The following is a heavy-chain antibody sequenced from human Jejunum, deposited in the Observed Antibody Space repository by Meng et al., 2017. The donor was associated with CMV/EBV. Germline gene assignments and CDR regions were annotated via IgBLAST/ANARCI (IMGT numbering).Heavy chain of an antibody. CDR3: VRDKPHNWSDP. CDR2: VNNDGSDT. J-gene: IGHJ5*02. Sequence: AASGFIFSNYWMHWVRQAPGKGLVWVSRVNNDGSDTIYADSVKGRFTISRDNAKNTLYLQMNSLRAEDTGVYYCVRDKPHNWSDPWGQGTLVTVSS. CDR1: GFIFSNYW. V-gene: IGHV3-74*01.